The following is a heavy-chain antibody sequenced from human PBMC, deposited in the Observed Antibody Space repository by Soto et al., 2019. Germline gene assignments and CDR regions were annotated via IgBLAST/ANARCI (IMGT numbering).Heavy chain of an antibody. J-gene: IGHJ3*02. CDR2: IYSGGST. V-gene: IGHV3-53*04. Sequence: GGSLRLSCAASGFTVSSNYMSWVRQAPGKGLEWVSVIYSGGSTYYADSVKGRFTISRHNSKNTLYLQMNSLRAEDTAVYYCARLQGPPRRYAFDIWGQGTMVTVSS. CDR3: ARLQGPPRRYAFDI. CDR1: GFTVSSNY.